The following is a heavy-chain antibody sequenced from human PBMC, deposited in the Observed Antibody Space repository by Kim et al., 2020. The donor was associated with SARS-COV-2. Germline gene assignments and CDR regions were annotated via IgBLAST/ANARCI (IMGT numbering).Heavy chain of an antibody. J-gene: IGHJ4*02. CDR2: ISAYNGNT. CDR3: ARDLNWCRPRPDVVVY. V-gene: IGHV1-18*01. Sequence: ASVKVSCTASGYTFTSYGVSWVRQAPGQGLEWMGWISAYNGNTNYAQKLQGRVTMTTDTSTSTAYMELRSLRSDDTAVYYCARDLNWCRPRPDVVVYWGQGTLVTVSS. D-gene: IGHD2-15*01. CDR1: GYTFTSYG.